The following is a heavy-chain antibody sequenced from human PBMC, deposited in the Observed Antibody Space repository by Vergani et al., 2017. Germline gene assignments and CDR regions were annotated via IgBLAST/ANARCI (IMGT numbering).Heavy chain of an antibody. D-gene: IGHD1-1*01. CDR1: GFTFSSPG. CDR2: IWYDGSNK. CDR3: ARWVNEKRFDS. V-gene: IGHV3-33*01. J-gene: IGHJ5*01. Sequence: QVQLVESEGGVVQPGRSLTLSCVASGFTFSSPGMHWVRQAPGKGLEGVAVIWYDGSNKYYGDSVKGRFTISRDNSKNTLYLQMNSLRVEDTAVYYCARWVNEKRFDSWGQGTLVTVSS.